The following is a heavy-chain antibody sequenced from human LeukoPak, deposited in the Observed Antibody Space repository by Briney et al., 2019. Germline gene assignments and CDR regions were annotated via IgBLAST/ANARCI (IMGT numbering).Heavy chain of an antibody. CDR2: IIPFLTLT. D-gene: IGHD3-16*01. CDR3: ARSLNFASPMTFDY. J-gene: IGHJ4*02. CDR1: GGTFSSYA. Sequence: ASVKVSCKASGGTFSSYAISWVRQAPGQGLEWLGRIIPFLTLTNYAQNFQDRVTITADKSTSTAYMGLSSLRSEDTAMYYCARSLNFASPMTFDYWGQGTLVTVSS. V-gene: IGHV1-69*04.